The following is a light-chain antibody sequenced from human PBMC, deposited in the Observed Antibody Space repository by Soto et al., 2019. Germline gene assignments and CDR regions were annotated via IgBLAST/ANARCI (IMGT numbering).Light chain of an antibody. Sequence: QSALTQPASVSGSPGQSITISCTGTSSDVGDYNYVSWYQQHPGKAPKLMIYEVSNRPSGGSNRFSGSKSGNTASLTISGLQAEDEADYYCNSYTSSSTLMVFGGGTKLTVL. V-gene: IGLV2-14*01. CDR2: EVS. CDR1: SSDVGDYNY. CDR3: NSYTSSSTLMV. J-gene: IGLJ2*01.